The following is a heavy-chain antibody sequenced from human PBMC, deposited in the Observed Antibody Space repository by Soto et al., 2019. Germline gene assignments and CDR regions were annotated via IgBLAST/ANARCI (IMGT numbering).Heavy chain of an antibody. CDR2: IFSNDEK. D-gene: IGHD5-18*01. V-gene: IGHV2-26*01. J-gene: IGHJ4*02. CDR3: ARIRSRYSYGGSDIDY. CDR1: GFSLSNARMG. Sequence: QVTLKESGPVLVKPTETLTLTCTVSGFSLSNARMGVSWIRQPPGKALEWLAHIFSNDEKSYSTSLKSRLTISKDPSQRQVVLTMTNMDPVDTATDYCARIRSRYSYGGSDIDYWGQGTLVTVSS.